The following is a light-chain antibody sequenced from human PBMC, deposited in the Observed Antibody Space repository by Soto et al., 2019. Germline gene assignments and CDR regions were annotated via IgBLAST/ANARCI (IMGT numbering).Light chain of an antibody. CDR1: SGSIASNY. J-gene: IGLJ2*01. CDR3: QSYHSGNVV. CDR2: EDN. Sequence: NFMLTQPHSVSESPGKTVTISCTRSSGSIASNYVQWYQQRPGSAPTPVIYEDNERPSGVPDRFSGSIDSSYNSASLTISGLKTDDEADYYCQSYHSGNVVFGGGTKLTVL. V-gene: IGLV6-57*04.